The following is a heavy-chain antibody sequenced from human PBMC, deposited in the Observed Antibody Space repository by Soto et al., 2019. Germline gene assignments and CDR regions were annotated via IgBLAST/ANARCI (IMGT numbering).Heavy chain of an antibody. CDR3: ARRVRQTTVTTTLVSYYYYMDV. V-gene: IGHV4-59*08. CDR1: GGSISSYY. D-gene: IGHD4-4*01. Sequence: SETLSLTCTVSGGSISSYYWSRIRQPPGKGLEWIGYIYYSGSTNYNPSLKSRVTISVDTSKNQFSLKLSSVTAADTAVYYCARRVRQTTVTTTLVSYYYYMDVWGKGTTVTVSS. J-gene: IGHJ6*03. CDR2: IYYSGST.